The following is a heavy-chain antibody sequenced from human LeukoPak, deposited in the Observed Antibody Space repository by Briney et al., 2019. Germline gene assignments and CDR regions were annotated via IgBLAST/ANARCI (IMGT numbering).Heavy chain of an antibody. CDR3: ARDEVTY. J-gene: IGHJ4*02. CDR2: INQDGSEK. V-gene: IGHV3-7*01. Sequence: GGSLRLSCAASGFTFNSQRMSWVRQTPGKGLEGVAHINQDGSEKYYVDSVKGRFTISRDNTENSLYLQMNSLRAEDTAVYYCARDEVTYWGQGTLVTVSS. CDR1: GFTFNSQR.